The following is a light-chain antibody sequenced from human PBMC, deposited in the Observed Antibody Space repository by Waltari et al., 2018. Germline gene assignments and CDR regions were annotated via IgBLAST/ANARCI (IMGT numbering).Light chain of an antibody. Sequence: QLTQSPSSLSAFVGDIVTITCRSSQTLTGWLAWFQQRPGKAPKLLIYKTSVLETGVPSRFSGSGSGTEFTLTIYNFQPDDVGTYYCSGLIFGGGTQVDIK. CDR3: SGLI. J-gene: IGKJ4*01. V-gene: IGKV1-5*03. CDR1: QTLTGW. CDR2: KTS.